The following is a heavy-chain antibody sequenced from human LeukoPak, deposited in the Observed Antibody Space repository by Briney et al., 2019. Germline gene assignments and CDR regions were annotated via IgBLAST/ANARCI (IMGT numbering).Heavy chain of an antibody. V-gene: IGHV3-23*01. CDR2: ISGSGGST. CDR1: GFTFSSYA. Sequence: GGSLRLSCAASGFTFSSYAMSWVRQAPGKGLEWVSAISGSGGSTYYADSVKGRFTISRDNSKNTLYLQMNSLRAEDTAVYYCALLPRTYYYDSSGSTIDYWGQGTLVTVSS. CDR3: ALLPRTYYYDSSGSTIDY. J-gene: IGHJ4*02. D-gene: IGHD3-22*01.